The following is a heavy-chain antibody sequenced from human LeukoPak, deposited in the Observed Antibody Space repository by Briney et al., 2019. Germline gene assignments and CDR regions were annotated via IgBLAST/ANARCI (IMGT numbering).Heavy chain of an antibody. CDR2: IYYSGST. Sequence: PSQTLSLTCTVSGGSISSGNYYYSWIRQPPRKGLEWIGYIYYSGSTYYNPSLKSRVTISVDTSNNQFSLKLSSVTAADTAVYYCAREKYSPGAVDYWGQGSLVTVSS. J-gene: IGHJ4*02. V-gene: IGHV4-30-4*01. CDR3: AREKYSPGAVDY. CDR1: GGSISSGNYY. D-gene: IGHD6-6*01.